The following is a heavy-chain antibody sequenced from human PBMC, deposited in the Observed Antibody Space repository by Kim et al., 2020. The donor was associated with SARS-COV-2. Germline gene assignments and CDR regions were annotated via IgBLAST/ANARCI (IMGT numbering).Heavy chain of an antibody. Sequence: GGSLRLSCAASGFTFSDYYMSWIRQAPGKGLEWVSYISSSSSYTNYADSVKGRFTISRDNAKNSLYLQMNSLRAEDTAVYYCARVGASNMVRGVNFDYWGQGTLVTVSS. CDR3: ARVGASNMVRGVNFDY. J-gene: IGHJ4*02. D-gene: IGHD3-10*01. CDR1: GFTFSDYY. CDR2: ISSSSSYT. V-gene: IGHV3-11*06.